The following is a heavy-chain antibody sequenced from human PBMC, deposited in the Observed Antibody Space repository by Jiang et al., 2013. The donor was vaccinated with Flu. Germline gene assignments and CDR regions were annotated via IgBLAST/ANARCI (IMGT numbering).Heavy chain of an antibody. CDR3: AKGMATILGGLYYGMDV. CDR2: ISYDGSNK. J-gene: IGHJ6*02. Sequence: VQLLESGGGVVQPGRSLRLSCAASGFTFSSYGMHWVRQAPGKGLEWVAVISYDGSNKYYADSVKGRFTISRDNSKNTLYLQMNSLRAEDTAVYYCAKGMATILGGLYYGMDVWGQGTTVTVSS. D-gene: IGHD5-12*01. CDR1: GFTFSSYG. V-gene: IGHV3-30*18.